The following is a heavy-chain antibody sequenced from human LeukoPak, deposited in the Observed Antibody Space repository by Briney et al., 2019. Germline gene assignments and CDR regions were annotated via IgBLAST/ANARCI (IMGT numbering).Heavy chain of an antibody. CDR2: IIPIFGTA. CDR3: ARAGPRRGYSYGYLGY. J-gene: IGHJ4*02. V-gene: IGHV1-69*13. Sequence: SVKVSCKASGGTFSSYAISWVRQAPGQGLEWMGGIIPIFGTANYAQKFQGRVTITADESTSTAYMELSSLRSEDTAVYYCARAGPRRGYSYGYLGYWGQGTLVTVSS. D-gene: IGHD5-18*01. CDR1: GGTFSSYA.